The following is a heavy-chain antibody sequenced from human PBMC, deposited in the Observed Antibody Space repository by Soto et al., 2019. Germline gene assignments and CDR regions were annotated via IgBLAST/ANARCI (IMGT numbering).Heavy chain of an antibody. J-gene: IGHJ4*02. D-gene: IGHD6-13*01. V-gene: IGHV1-69*13. CDR2: IVPIYRTA. Sequence: SVKVSCKDSGVTFSSYRFNWVRQARVQGLEWLGGIVPIYRTADYAQKFQGRVTITADESTRTVYMELSSLKSQDTALYYCARDSGAKLSSSWGQGTLVNDSS. CDR3: ARDSGAKLSSS. CDR1: GVTFSSYR.